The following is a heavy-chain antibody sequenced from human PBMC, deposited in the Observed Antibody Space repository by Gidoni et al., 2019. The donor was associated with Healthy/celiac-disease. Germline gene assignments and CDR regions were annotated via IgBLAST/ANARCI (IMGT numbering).Heavy chain of an antibody. D-gene: IGHD1-26*01. J-gene: IGHJ5*02. CDR1: GGSISSGDYY. V-gene: IGHV4-30-4*01. CDR3: ARYSGSYSRSNWFDP. Sequence: QVQLQESGPGLVKPSQTLSLTCPVSGGSISSGDYYWSWIRQPPGKGLEWIGYIYYSGSTYYNPSLKSRVTISVDTSKNQFSLKLSSVTAADTAVYYCARYSGSYSRSNWFDPWGQGTLVTVSS. CDR2: IYYSGST.